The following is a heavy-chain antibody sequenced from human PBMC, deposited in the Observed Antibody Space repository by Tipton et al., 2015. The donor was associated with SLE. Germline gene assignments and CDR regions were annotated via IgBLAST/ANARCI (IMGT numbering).Heavy chain of an antibody. CDR3: ARERGWD. CDR2: IYHSGST. Sequence: GSLRLSCTVSGGSISSNWWSWVRQPPGKGLEWIGEIYHSGSTNYNPSLKSRVPISVDKSKNQFSLKLSSVTAADTAVYYCARERGWDWGQGTLVTVSS. V-gene: IGHV4-4*02. D-gene: IGHD6-19*01. J-gene: IGHJ4*02. CDR1: GGSISSNW.